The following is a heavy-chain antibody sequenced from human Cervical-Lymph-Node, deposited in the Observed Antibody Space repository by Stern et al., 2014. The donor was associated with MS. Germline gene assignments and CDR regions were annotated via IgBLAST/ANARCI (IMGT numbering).Heavy chain of an antibody. CDR2: ISYDGRSK. CDR1: GFTFTSYA. J-gene: IGHJ3*02. V-gene: IGHV3-30*04. CDR3: ARDRNADI. Sequence: VHLVESGGGVVQPGRSLRLSCAASGFTFTSYAMNWVRQAPGKGLEWVAVISYDGRSKSFADSVKGRFTISRDNSKNTLYLQMNSLRAEDTAVYYCARDRNADIWGQGTMVTVSS.